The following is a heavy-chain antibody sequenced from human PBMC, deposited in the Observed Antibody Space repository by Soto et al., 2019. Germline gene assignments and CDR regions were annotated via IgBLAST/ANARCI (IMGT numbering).Heavy chain of an antibody. CDR1: GFTFRSYW. D-gene: IGHD2-15*01. CDR3: ARDLTGGPSGMEV. V-gene: IGHV3-74*01. J-gene: IGHJ6*02. Sequence: EVQLVESGGGLVQPGGSQRLSCAASGFTFRSYWMHWVRQAPGKGLVWVSRINSDGSSTSYADIVKGRFTISRDNAKNKLYLQMNSLRAEDTAVYYCARDLTGGPSGMEVWGRGTTVTASS. CDR2: INSDGSST.